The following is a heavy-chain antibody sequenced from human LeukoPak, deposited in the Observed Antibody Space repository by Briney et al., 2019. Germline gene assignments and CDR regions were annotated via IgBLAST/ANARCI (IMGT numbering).Heavy chain of an antibody. CDR2: VFDSGSS. CDR3: VRDKGDVTRASSERFDY. V-gene: IGHV4-59*01. Sequence: PSETLSLTCTVSGGSISNYWWSWIRQPPGKGREWIGYVFDSGSSNYNPSLKSRVTISVDTSKKQFSLKLNSVTAADTAVYYCVRDKGDVTRASSERFDYWGQGTLVTVSS. J-gene: IGHJ4*02. CDR1: GGSISNYW. D-gene: IGHD4-17*01.